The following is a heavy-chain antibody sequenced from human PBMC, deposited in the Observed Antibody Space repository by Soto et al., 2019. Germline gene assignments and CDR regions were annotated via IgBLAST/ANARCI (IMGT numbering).Heavy chain of an antibody. CDR1: GFTFSSYA. J-gene: IGHJ6*02. D-gene: IGHD3-3*01. CDR2: ISGSGGST. CDR3: AKGGSVLRFLEWLPPQSVGGMDV. V-gene: IGHV3-23*01. Sequence: PGGSLRLSCAASGFTFSSYAMHWVRQAPGKGLEWVSAISGSGGSTYYADSVKGRFTISRDNSKNTLYLQMNSLRAEDTAVYYCAKGGSVLRFLEWLPPQSVGGMDVWGQGTTVTVSS.